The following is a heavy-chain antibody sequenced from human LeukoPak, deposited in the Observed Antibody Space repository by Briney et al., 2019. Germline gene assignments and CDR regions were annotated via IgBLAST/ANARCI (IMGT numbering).Heavy chain of an antibody. V-gene: IGHV4-39*07. Sequence: SETLSLTCTVSGGSISSNSYYWGWIRQPPGKGLEWIGSIYYSGSTYYSPSLKSRVTISVDTSKNQFSLKLSSVTAADTAVYYCARMDLVISYYFDYWGQGTLVTVSS. D-gene: IGHD3-22*01. CDR1: GGSISSNSYY. CDR2: IYYSGST. CDR3: ARMDLVISYYFDY. J-gene: IGHJ4*02.